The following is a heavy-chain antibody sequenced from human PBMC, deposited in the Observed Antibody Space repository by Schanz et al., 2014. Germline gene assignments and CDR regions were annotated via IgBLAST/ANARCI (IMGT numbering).Heavy chain of an antibody. CDR2: ISAYNGNT. D-gene: IGHD3-3*01. CDR3: ARDRRFFDRDDLYYFDS. Sequence: QVQRVQSGAEVKKPGASVKVSCKASGYTFTSYGISWVRQAPGQGLEWMGWISAYNGNTKYPQKLQGRVTMTTDTSTSTAYMALTDLRSDDTAVYYCARDRRFFDRDDLYYFDSWGQGTLVTVSS. V-gene: IGHV1-18*01. J-gene: IGHJ4*02. CDR1: GYTFTSYG.